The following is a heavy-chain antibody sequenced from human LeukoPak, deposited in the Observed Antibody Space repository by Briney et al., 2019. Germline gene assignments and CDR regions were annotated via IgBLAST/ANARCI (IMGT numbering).Heavy chain of an antibody. V-gene: IGHV4-61*02. D-gene: IGHD4-17*01. CDR3: ARLSTVTTSFDY. CDR1: GGSISRGSYY. Sequence: PSQTLSLTCTVSGGSISRGSYYWSWIRQPAGKGLEWIGRIYTSGSTNYNPSLKSRVTISVDTSKNQFSLKLSSVTAADTAVYYCARLSTVTTSFDYWGQGTLVTVSS. J-gene: IGHJ4*02. CDR2: IYTSGST.